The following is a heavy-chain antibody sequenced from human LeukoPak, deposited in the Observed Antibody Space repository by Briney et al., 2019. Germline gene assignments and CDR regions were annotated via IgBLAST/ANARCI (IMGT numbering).Heavy chain of an antibody. J-gene: IGHJ4*02. CDR2: VYHSGSA. CDR3: ATRYSGSYSFDY. Sequence: SETLSLTCTVSGGSINSYYWSWIRQPPGKGMEWIATVYHSGSAYYNPSLKSRVTISLDTSKNQFSLKLSSVTAAETAVYYCATRYSGSYSFDYRGQGTLVTVSS. V-gene: IGHV4-59*04. D-gene: IGHD1-26*01. CDR1: GGSINSYY.